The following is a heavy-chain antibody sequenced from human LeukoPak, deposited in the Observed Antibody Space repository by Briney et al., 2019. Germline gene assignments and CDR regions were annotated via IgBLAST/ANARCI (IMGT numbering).Heavy chain of an antibody. CDR1: GASISSSSDY. Sequence: PSETLSLTCTVSGASISSSSDYWGWIRQSPGEGLEWIGSIYYSGSTYYNPSLKSRVTISVDTSKNQFSLKLSSVTAADTAVYYCARGARYSYDYWGQGTLVTVSS. CDR2: IYYSGST. J-gene: IGHJ4*02. V-gene: IGHV4-39*07. D-gene: IGHD5-18*01. CDR3: ARGARYSYDY.